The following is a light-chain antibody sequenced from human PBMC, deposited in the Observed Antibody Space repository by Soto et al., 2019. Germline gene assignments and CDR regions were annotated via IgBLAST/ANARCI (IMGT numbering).Light chain of an antibody. Sequence: VVLTQSPGTLSLSPGDRVTLSCRASHSISSAYIAWYQKKPGQTPSLLIYGASSRASGVPDRFGGSGSGTEFTLTISRLEPEDFAVYYCQQHGSSSVYSFGQGTKLEIK. CDR3: QQHGSSSVYS. J-gene: IGKJ2*03. CDR1: HSISSAY. CDR2: GAS. V-gene: IGKV3-20*01.